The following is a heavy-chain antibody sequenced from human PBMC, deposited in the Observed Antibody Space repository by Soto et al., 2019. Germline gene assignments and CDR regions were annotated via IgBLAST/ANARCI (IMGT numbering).Heavy chain of an antibody. CDR1: GFSLSTSGVG. J-gene: IGHJ4*02. CDR2: IYWNDDK. Sequence: SGPTLVNPTQTLTLTCTFSGFSLSTSGVGVGWIRQPPGKALEWLALIYWNDDKRYSPSLKSRLTITKDTSKNQVVLTMTNMDPVDTATYYCAHSSPAAMVRQPTTYFDYWGQGTLVTVSS. CDR3: AHSSPAAMVRQPTTYFDY. V-gene: IGHV2-5*01. D-gene: IGHD5-18*01.